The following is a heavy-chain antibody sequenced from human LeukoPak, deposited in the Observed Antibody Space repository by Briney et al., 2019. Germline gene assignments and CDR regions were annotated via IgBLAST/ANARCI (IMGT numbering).Heavy chain of an antibody. V-gene: IGHV4-31*03. D-gene: IGHD6-19*01. CDR3: ARVAGSHDAFDI. Sequence: SETLSLTCTVSGGSISSGGYYWSWIRQHPGKGLEWIGYIYYSGSTYYNPSLKSRVTISVDTSKNQFSLKLSSVTAEDTAVYYCARVAGSHDAFDIWGQGTMVTVSS. CDR1: GGSISSGGYY. CDR2: IYYSGST. J-gene: IGHJ3*02.